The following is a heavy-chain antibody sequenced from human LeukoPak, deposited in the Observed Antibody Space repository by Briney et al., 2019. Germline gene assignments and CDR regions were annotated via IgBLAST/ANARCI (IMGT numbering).Heavy chain of an antibody. Sequence: GESLKICCKGSGYSFTSYWIGWVRQMPGKGLEWMGIIYPGESDTRYSPSFQGQVTISGDKSISTAYLQWSSLKASDTAMYYCARHSGYYGSGSYFFYFQHWGQGTLVTVSS. J-gene: IGHJ1*01. D-gene: IGHD3-10*01. CDR3: ARHSGYYGSGSYFFYFQH. CDR1: GYSFTSYW. CDR2: IYPGESDT. V-gene: IGHV5-51*01.